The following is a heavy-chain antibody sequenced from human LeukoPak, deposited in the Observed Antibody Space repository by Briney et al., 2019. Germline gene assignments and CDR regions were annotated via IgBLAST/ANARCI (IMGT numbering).Heavy chain of an antibody. V-gene: IGHV1-46*01. CDR2: INPSGGST. Sequence: ASVKASCKASGYTFTSYYMHWVRQAPGQGLEWMAIINPSGGSTRYAQKFQGRVTMTRDTSTSTVYMELSSLRSEDTAVYYCARDPRPSYDSSDYYYPGDYWGQGTLVTVSS. J-gene: IGHJ4*02. CDR1: GYTFTSYY. D-gene: IGHD3-22*01. CDR3: ARDPRPSYDSSDYYYPGDY.